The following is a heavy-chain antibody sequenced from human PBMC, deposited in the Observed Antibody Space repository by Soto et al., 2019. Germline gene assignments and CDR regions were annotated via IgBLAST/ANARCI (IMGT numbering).Heavy chain of an antibody. CDR1: GYTFTSYG. Sequence: GASVKVSCKASGYTFTSYGISWVRQAPGQGLEWMGWISAYNGNTNYAQKLQGRVTMTTDTSTSTAYMELRSLRSDDTAVYYCARVLGCSGGSCYSGRRNWFDPWGQGTLVTVSS. V-gene: IGHV1-18*01. D-gene: IGHD2-15*01. J-gene: IGHJ5*02. CDR2: ISAYNGNT. CDR3: ARVLGCSGGSCYSGRRNWFDP.